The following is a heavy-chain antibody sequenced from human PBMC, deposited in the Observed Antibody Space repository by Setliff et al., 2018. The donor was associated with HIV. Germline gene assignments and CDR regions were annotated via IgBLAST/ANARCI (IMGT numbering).Heavy chain of an antibody. J-gene: IGHJ4*02. CDR1: GSTFNVYY. V-gene: IGHV1-2*02. Sequence: ASVKVSCKASGSTFNVYYVHWVRQAPGQGLEWMGWVDPNTGGTTYAQKFQGRVTMTRDTSISTVYMELRSLRSEDTAVYYCAASGGGGTVSHPYYFNYWGQGTLVTVS. CDR3: AASGGGGTVSHPYYFNY. D-gene: IGHD1-1*01. CDR2: VDPNTGGT.